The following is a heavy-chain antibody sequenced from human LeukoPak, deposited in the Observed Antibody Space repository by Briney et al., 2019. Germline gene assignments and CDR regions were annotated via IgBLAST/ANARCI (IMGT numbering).Heavy chain of an antibody. CDR1: GFTFSTYA. V-gene: IGHV3-23*01. Sequence: QPGGSLRLSCAASGFTFSTYAMNWVRQAPGKGLEWVSAISGSGGSTYTADSVKGRLTISRNNSKNTLYLQMNSLRAEDTAIYYCAKIPHSSYYYDSSGYLDYWGQGTLVSVSS. D-gene: IGHD3-22*01. J-gene: IGHJ4*02. CDR2: ISGSGGST. CDR3: AKIPHSSYYYDSSGYLDY.